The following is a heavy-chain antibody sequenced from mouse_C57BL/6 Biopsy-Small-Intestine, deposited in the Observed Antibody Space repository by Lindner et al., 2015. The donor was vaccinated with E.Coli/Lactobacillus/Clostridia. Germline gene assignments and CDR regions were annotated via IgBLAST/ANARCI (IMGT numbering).Heavy chain of an antibody. CDR2: ISSYSANT. D-gene: IGHD1-1*02. V-gene: IGHV1-66*01. CDR3: ARWTASMAQGDY. J-gene: IGHJ4*01. Sequence: SVKVSCKASGYTLTTFGVGWVRQAPGQGLEWMGWISSYSANTQYAQRFQGRVAMTTDTSTNTAYMELGDLRSDDTAMYYCARWTASMAQGDYWGQGTLVTVSS. CDR1: GYTLTTFG.